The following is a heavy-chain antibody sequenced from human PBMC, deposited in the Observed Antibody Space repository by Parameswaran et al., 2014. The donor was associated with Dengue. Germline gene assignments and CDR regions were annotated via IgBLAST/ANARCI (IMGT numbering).Heavy chain of an antibody. J-gene: IGHJ4*02. Sequence: WIRQPPGKGLEWVSSISSSSSYIYYADSVKGRFTISRDNAKNSLYLQMNSLRAEDTAVYYCARGRGYGDYPHNNYWDQGTLVTVSS. CDR2: ISSSSSYI. CDR3: ARGRGYGDYPHNNY. D-gene: IGHD4-17*01. V-gene: IGHV3-21*01.